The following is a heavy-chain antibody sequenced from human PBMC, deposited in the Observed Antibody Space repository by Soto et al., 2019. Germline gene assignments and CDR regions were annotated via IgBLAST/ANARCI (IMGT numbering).Heavy chain of an antibody. CDR1: GGSISSSNYY. Sequence: SETLSLTCTVSGGSISSSNYYWGWIRQPPGKGLEWIGSIYYIGSTYSNPSLKSRITISVDTSKNQFSLKLISVTAADTAVYYCVAGPDRAKSAYWGQGTLVTVSS. V-gene: IGHV4-39*01. J-gene: IGHJ4*01. CDR2: IYYIGST. CDR3: VAGPDRAKSAY.